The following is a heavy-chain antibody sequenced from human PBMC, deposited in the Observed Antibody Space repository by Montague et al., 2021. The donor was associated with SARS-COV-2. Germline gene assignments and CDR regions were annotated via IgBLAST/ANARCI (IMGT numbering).Heavy chain of an antibody. Sequence: SETLSLTCAVHGTSFSGYYWNWIRQPPGKGLEWIGEINHGGSTKYSPSLKSRLTISADPSKNQFSLKLTSVAAADTAVYYCARLRDGVVPSPTLGVGPYYSYYYMDVWGRGTTVTVSS. D-gene: IGHD3-10*01. CDR1: GTSFSGYY. CDR3: ARLRDGVVPSPTLGVGPYYSYYYMDV. CDR2: INHGGST. V-gene: IGHV4-34*01. J-gene: IGHJ6*03.